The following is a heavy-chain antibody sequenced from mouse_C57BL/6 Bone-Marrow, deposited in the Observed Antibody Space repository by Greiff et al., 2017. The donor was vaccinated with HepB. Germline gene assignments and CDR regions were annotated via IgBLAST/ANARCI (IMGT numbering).Heavy chain of an antibody. CDR3: ARPYYYGSSPYYAMDY. CDR2: ISSGGSYT. D-gene: IGHD1-1*01. CDR1: GFTFSSYG. V-gene: IGHV5-6*01. J-gene: IGHJ4*01. Sequence: EVQVVESGGDLVKPGGSLKLSCAASGFTFSSYGTSWVRQTPDKRLEWVATISSGGSYTYYPDSVKGRFTISRDNAKNTLYLQMSSLKSEDTAMYYCARPYYYGSSPYYAMDYWGQGTSVTVSS.